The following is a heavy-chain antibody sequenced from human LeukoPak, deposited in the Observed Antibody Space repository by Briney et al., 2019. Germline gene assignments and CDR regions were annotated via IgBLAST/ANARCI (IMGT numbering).Heavy chain of an antibody. D-gene: IGHD3-16*01. Sequence: GGSLRLSCAASGFPFSRYTINWVRQAPGKGLEWVSYISSSSSSIYYADSVKGRFTISRDNAENSLYLQMNSLRDEDTAVYYCARDAGGPDYWGEGTLVTVSS. V-gene: IGHV3-48*02. J-gene: IGHJ4*02. CDR3: ARDAGGPDY. CDR2: ISSSSSSI. CDR1: GFPFSRYT.